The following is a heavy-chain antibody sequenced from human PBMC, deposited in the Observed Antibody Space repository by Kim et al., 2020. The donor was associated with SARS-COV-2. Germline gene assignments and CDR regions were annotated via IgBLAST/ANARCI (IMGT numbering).Heavy chain of an antibody. D-gene: IGHD2-15*01. CDR3: ARDGGY. V-gene: IGHV4-31*02. CDR2: YGGTT. Sequence: YGGTTYYNASLKSRVTISVYTSKNQFSLKLTSVTAADTAVYYCARDGGYWGQGTLVTVSS. J-gene: IGHJ4*02.